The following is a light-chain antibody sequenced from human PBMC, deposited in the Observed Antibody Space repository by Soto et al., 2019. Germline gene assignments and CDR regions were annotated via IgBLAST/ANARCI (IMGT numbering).Light chain of an antibody. CDR3: QQYGSSPLT. J-gene: IGKJ4*01. CDR2: GAS. CDR1: QSVSSSY. Sequence: EIVLTQSPATLPLSPVERATLSCMASQSVSSSYLAWYQQKPGQSPRLLIYGASTRATGIRDTFSGSGSGTDFTLTISRVEPEDFAVYYCQQYGSSPLTFGGGTKVDNK. V-gene: IGKV3-20*01.